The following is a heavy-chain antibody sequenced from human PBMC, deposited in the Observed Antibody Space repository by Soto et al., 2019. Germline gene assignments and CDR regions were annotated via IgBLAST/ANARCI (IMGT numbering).Heavy chain of an antibody. CDR3: ARLSDYGDFEYFDY. CDR2: ISAYNGNT. J-gene: IGHJ4*02. Sequence: QVQLVQSGAEVKKRGASVKVSCKASGYTFSSDAITWVRQAPGQGLEWVGWISAYNGNTNYAQKFEDRLFLTTDTSTSTAYIELRSLRSDDTATYYCARLSDYGDFEYFDYWGQGTLVTVSS. D-gene: IGHD4-17*01. V-gene: IGHV1-18*01. CDR1: GYTFSSDA.